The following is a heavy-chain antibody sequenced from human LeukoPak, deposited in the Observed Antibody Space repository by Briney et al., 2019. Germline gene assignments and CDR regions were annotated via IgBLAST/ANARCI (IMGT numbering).Heavy chain of an antibody. CDR2: INSDGSST. D-gene: IGHD4-17*01. Sequence: PGGSLRLSCAASGFTFSSYWMHWVRQAPGKGLEWVSRINSDGSSTSYADSVKGRFTISRDNAKNTLYLQMNSLRAEDTAMYYCARGSGDHYYYSYAMDVWGQGTTVTVSS. CDR1: GFTFSSYW. J-gene: IGHJ6*02. V-gene: IGHV3-74*01. CDR3: ARGSGDHYYYSYAMDV.